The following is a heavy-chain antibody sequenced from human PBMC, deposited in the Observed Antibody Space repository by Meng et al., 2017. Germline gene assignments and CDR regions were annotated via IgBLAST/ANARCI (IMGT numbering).Heavy chain of an antibody. D-gene: IGHD5-18*01. J-gene: IGHJ6*02. V-gene: IGHV3-30*04. CDR2: ISYDGSNK. CDR1: GFTFSSYA. CDR3: ARDNRIQLWLNYYYYGMDV. Sequence: LSLTCAASGFTFSSYAMHWVRQAPGKGLEWVAVISYDGSNKYYADSVKGRFTLSRDNSKNTLYLQMNSLRAEDTAVYYCARDNRIQLWLNYYYYGMDVWGQGTTVTVSS.